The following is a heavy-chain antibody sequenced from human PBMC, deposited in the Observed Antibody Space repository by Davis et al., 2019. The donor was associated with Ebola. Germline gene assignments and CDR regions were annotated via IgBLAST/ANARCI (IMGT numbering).Heavy chain of an antibody. CDR1: GYTFTSYY. V-gene: IGHV1-46*03. CDR3: ARELIVIMAAAGTGAGDYYYYGMDV. Sequence: AASVKVSCKASGYTFTSYYMHWVRQAPGQGLEWMGIINPSGGSTSYAQKFQGRVTMTRDTSTSTVYMELSSLRSEDTAVYYCARELIVIMAAAGTGAGDYYYYGMDVWGQGTTVTVSS. D-gene: IGHD6-13*01. CDR2: INPSGGST. J-gene: IGHJ6*02.